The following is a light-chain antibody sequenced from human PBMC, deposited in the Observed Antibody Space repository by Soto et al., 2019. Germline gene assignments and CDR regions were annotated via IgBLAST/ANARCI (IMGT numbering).Light chain of an antibody. Sequence: EIVLTQSPCTLSLSTGERATLSCRASQSVSSSSLAWYQHKRGQAPRLLIHGASSRATGIPDRFSGSGSGTDFTLTISRLEPEDFAVYYCQQYGGSRTFGQGTKVDIK. J-gene: IGKJ1*01. V-gene: IGKV3-20*01. CDR3: QQYGGSRT. CDR1: QSVSSSS. CDR2: GAS.